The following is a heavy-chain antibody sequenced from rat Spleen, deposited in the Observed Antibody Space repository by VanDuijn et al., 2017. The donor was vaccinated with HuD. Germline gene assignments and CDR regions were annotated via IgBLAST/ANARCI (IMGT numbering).Heavy chain of an antibody. CDR3: ARSLLQWYYFDY. D-gene: IGHD1-1*01. CDR1: GFTFSDYY. J-gene: IGHJ2*01. Sequence: EVQLVESGGGLVQPGRSLKLSCAASGFTFSDYYMAWVRQAPTKGLEWVATISYDDSSTYYRDSVKGRFTISRDNAKSTLYLQMDSLRSEDTATYYCARSLLQWYYFDYWGQGVMVTVSS. CDR2: ISYDDSST. V-gene: IGHV5S10*01.